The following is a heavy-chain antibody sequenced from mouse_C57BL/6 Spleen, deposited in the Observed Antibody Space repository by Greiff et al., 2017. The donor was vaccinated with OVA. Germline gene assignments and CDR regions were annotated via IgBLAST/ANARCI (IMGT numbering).Heavy chain of an antibody. Sequence: VQLQQSGAALVRPGASVKLSCTASGFNIKDYYMHWVKQRPEQGLEWIGRIDPEDGDTEYAPKFQGKATMTADTSSNTAYLQLSSLTSEDTAVYYCTPYYSNFYAMDYWGQGTSVTVSS. CDR1: GFNIKDYY. CDR3: TPYYSNFYAMDY. CDR2: IDPEDGDT. J-gene: IGHJ4*01. V-gene: IGHV14-1*01. D-gene: IGHD2-5*01.